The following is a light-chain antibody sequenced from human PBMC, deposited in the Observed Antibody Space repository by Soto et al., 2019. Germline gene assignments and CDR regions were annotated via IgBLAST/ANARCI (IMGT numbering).Light chain of an antibody. CDR2: DAS. CDR1: ENVFSF. CDR3: QQRTKWPPIFT. J-gene: IGKJ3*01. Sequence: IVMTQSPATLSLSPGERATLSCRASENVFSFMAWYQQKPGQAPRLLIYDASKKATGVPARFSGSGSGTEFTLTISSLEPEDVAVYYCQQRTKWPPIFTFGPRTKVEIK. V-gene: IGKV3-11*01.